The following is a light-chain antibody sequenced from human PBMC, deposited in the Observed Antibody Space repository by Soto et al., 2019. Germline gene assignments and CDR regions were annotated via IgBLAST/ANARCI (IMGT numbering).Light chain of an antibody. V-gene: IGKV1-5*03. CDR3: LQYNSYPCT. J-gene: IGKJ2*02. CDR2: KAS. CDR1: QSISSW. Sequence: DIQMTQSPSTLSASVGDRVTITCRASQSISSWLAWYQQKPGKAPKLLIDKASSLESGVPSRFSGSGSGTEFTLTISSLQPDDFATYYCLQYNSYPCTFGQGTKLEIK.